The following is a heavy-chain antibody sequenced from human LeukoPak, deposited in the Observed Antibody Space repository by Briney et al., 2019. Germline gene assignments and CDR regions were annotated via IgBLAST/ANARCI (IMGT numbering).Heavy chain of an antibody. Sequence: PSETLSLTCTVSGGSISSYYWSWIRQPPGKGLEWIGYIYYSGSTNYNPSLKSRVTISVDKSKNQFSLKLSSVTAADTAVYYCAREASLYDYVWGSYPPHAFDIWGQGTMVTVSS. D-gene: IGHD3-16*02. J-gene: IGHJ3*02. CDR2: IYYSGST. CDR1: GGSISSYY. CDR3: AREASLYDYVWGSYPPHAFDI. V-gene: IGHV4-59*01.